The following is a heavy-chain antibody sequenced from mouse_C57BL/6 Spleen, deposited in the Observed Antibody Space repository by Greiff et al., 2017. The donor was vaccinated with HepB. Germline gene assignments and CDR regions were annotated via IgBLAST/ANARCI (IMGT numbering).Heavy chain of an antibody. V-gene: IGHV3-6*01. Sequence: EVQRVESGPGLVKPSQSLSLTCSVTGYSITSGYYWNWIRQFPGNKLEWMGYISYDGSNNYNPSLKNRISITRDTSKNQFFLKLNSVTTEDTATYYCASSYSNYRAWFAYWGQGTLVTVSA. CDR2: ISYDGSN. CDR1: GYSITSGYY. CDR3: ASSYSNYRAWFAY. J-gene: IGHJ3*01. D-gene: IGHD2-5*01.